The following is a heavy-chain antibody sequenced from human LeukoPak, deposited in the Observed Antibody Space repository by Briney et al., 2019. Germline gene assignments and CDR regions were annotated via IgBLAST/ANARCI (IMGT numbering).Heavy chain of an antibody. Sequence: GGSLRLSCAASGFTFSSSAMTWVRQVLGKGLEWVSSISSSSSYIYYADSVKGRFTISRDNAKNSLYLQMNSLRAEDTAVYYCARERRVDTAMDIGDAFDIWGQGTMVTVSS. CDR1: GFTFSSSA. J-gene: IGHJ3*02. V-gene: IGHV3-21*01. CDR3: ARERRVDTAMDIGDAFDI. D-gene: IGHD5-18*01. CDR2: ISSSSSYI.